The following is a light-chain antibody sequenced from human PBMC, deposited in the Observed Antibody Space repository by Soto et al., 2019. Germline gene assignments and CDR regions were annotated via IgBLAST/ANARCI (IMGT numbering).Light chain of an antibody. CDR1: QSISTN. CDR2: GAS. Sequence: IIMTQSPATLSVSPGEGVTFSCRASQSISTNLAWYQQKPGQAPRLLIYGASTRYTHIPDRFSGTGSETEFTLSISDVQPEDFAVYYCHQRQSWPRTFGQGTKVDIK. J-gene: IGKJ1*01. CDR3: HQRQSWPRT. V-gene: IGKV3-15*01.